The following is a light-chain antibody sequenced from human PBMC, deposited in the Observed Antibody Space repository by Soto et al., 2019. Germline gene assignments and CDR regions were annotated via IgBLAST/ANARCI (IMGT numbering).Light chain of an antibody. CDR2: DAS. CDR1: QSISSW. J-gene: IGKJ1*01. Sequence: DIKMTQSPSTLSASVGDRVTITCRASQSISSWLAWYQQKPGKAPKLLIYDASSLETGVPSRFSGSGSGTKFTLTISSLQPDDFATYYCQQYKSYETFGQGTKVEIK. CDR3: QQYKSYET. V-gene: IGKV1-5*01.